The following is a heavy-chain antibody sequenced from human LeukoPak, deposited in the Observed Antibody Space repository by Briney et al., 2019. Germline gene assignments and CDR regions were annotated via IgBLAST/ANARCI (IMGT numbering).Heavy chain of an antibody. CDR2: IYYSGST. V-gene: IGHV4-59*01. D-gene: IGHD4/OR15-4a*01. CDR3: VRGPYGASISNWFDP. CDR1: GGSISSYY. J-gene: IGHJ5*02. Sequence: PSETLSLTCTVSGGSISSYYWSWIRQPPGKGLEWIGYIYYSGSTNYNPSLKSRVTISVDTSNNQFSLNLRSVTAADTAVYYCVRGPYGASISNWFDPWGQGLLVTVSS.